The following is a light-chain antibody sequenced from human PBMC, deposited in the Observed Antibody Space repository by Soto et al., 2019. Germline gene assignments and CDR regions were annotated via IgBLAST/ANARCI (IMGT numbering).Light chain of an antibody. CDR2: GAS. V-gene: IGKV3-20*01. CDR1: QSVTTR. Sequence: EIVLTQSPDTLSLSPGGRATPSCRASQSVTTRLAWYQQKPGQPPRLLISGASVRASGVPVRISGSGSGTDFTLTISRLEPEDFALYYCQQYGGSPITFGLGTRLEVK. CDR3: QQYGGSPIT. J-gene: IGKJ5*01.